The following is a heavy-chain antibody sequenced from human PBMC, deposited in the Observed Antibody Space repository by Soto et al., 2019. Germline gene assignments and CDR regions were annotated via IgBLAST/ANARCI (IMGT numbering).Heavy chain of an antibody. CDR1: GFTFSSYS. CDR2: INSGSSTI. CDR3: ARDAPRCSGGSCFDF. Sequence: EVQLVGSGGGLVQPGGSLRLSCAASGFTFSSYSMNWVRQAPGKGLEWVSYINSGSSTIYYADSVKGRFTISRDNDKNSLYLQMNSLRDEDTAVYYCARDAPRCSGGSCFDFWGQGTLVTVSS. V-gene: IGHV3-48*02. D-gene: IGHD2-15*01. J-gene: IGHJ4*02.